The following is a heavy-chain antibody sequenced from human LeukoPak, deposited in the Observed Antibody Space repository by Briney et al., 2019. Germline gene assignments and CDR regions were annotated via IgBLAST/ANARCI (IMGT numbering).Heavy chain of an antibody. J-gene: IGHJ4*02. Sequence: ASVTVSFKSSGYTFSAYDINWVRQGAGQGLEWIGWRNPDTGNTGCAQKFQGRVTMTRDTSKSTAYLELNSLRSEDTAVYYCARLSDTPAYYYSSGYYHIRYWGQGTLLTVSS. D-gene: IGHD3-22*01. CDR1: GYTFSAYD. CDR2: RNPDTGNT. CDR3: ARLSDTPAYYYSSGYYHIRY. V-gene: IGHV1-8*01.